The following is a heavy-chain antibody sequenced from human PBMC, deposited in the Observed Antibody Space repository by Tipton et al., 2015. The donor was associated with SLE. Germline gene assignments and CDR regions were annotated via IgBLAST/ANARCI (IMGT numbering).Heavy chain of an antibody. CDR2: INHSGST. CDR3: ARSYRSSWYGDWFDP. D-gene: IGHD6-13*01. J-gene: IGHJ5*02. CDR1: GGSFSGYY. Sequence: GLVKPSETLSLTCAVYGGSFSGYYWSWIRQPPGKGLEWIGEINHSGSTNYNPSLKSRVIISVDTSKNQFSLKLSSVTAADTAVYYCARSYRSSWYGDWFDPWGQGTLVTVSS. V-gene: IGHV4-34*01.